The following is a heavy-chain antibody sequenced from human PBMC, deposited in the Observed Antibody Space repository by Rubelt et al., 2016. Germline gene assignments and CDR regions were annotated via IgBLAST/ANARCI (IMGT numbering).Heavy chain of an antibody. J-gene: IGHJ4*02. CDR1: GGTFRSYA. CDR2: IIPIFGTA. D-gene: IGHD6-13*01. Sequence: QVQLVQSGAEVKKPGSSVKVSCKASGGTFRSYAISWVRQAPGQGLEWMGGIIPIFGTATYAQKFQGRVTIIADESTSTSYRGLSSLRSEDTAVYYCARRQQLGPFDYWGQGTLVTVSS. V-gene: IGHV1-69*01. CDR3: ARRQQLGPFDY.